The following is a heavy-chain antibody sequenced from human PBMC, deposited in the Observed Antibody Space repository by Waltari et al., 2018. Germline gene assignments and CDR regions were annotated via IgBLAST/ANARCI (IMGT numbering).Heavy chain of an antibody. CDR1: GGSFSGYY. CDR2: INQSGST. CDR3: ARGRQFPY. V-gene: IGHV4-34*01. J-gene: IGHJ4*02. Sequence: QVQLQQWGAGLLKPSETLSLTCAVYGGSFSGYYWSWIRQPPGKGLEWIGEINQSGSTNYNPSLKSRVTISVDTSKNQFSLKLSSVTAADTAVYYCARGRQFPYWGQGTLVTVSS. D-gene: IGHD6-19*01.